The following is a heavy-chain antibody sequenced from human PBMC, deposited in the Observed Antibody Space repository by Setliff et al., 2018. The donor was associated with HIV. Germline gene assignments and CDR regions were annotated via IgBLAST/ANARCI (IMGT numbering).Heavy chain of an antibody. D-gene: IGHD4-17*01. CDR3: VRANTVLYMDV. V-gene: IGHV5-51*01. CDR1: GYSFTNYW. Sequence: PGESLKISCEGSGYSFTNYWIGWVRQMPGKGLEWMGIIYPGDSDIQYSPSLQGQVTISADKSTSTAFPQGSSLKASDTAMYYCVRANTVLYMDVWGKGTTVTVSS. CDR2: IYPGDSDI. J-gene: IGHJ6*03.